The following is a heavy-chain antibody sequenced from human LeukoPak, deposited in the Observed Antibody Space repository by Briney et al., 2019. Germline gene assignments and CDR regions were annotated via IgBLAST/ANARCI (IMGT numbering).Heavy chain of an antibody. CDR1: GFTFDDYA. J-gene: IGHJ1*01. Sequence: GGSLRLSCAASGFTFDDYAMHWVRQAPGKGLEWVSGISWNSGSIGYADSVKGRFTISRDNAKNSLYLQMNSLRAEDTALYYCAKGGDCSGGSCYEYFQHWGQGTLVTVSS. CDR3: AKGGDCSGGSCYEYFQH. CDR2: ISWNSGSI. D-gene: IGHD2-15*01. V-gene: IGHV3-9*01.